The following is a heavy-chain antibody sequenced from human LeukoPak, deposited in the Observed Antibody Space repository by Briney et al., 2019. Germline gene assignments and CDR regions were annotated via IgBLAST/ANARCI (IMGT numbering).Heavy chain of an antibody. J-gene: IGHJ4*02. CDR2: INAGNGNT. V-gene: IGHV1-3*01. CDR3: ARGVLGLLWFGELPDY. CDR1: GYTFTSYA. Sequence: ASVKVSCKASGYTFTSYAMRWVRQAPGQRLEWMGWINAGNGNTKYSQKFQGRVTITRDTSASTAYMELSSLRSEDTAVYYCARGVLGLLWFGELPDYWGQGTLVTVSS. D-gene: IGHD3-10*01.